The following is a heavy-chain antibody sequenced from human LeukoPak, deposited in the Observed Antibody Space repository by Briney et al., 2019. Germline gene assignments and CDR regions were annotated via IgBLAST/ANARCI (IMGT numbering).Heavy chain of an antibody. Sequence: EASVTVSYKASGYTFTSYYMHWVRQAPGQGIEWMGTINPSGGSTSYAQKFQGRVTITRDTSTSTVYMELSSLRSEDTAVYYCARSFGVVIDYWGQGTLVTVS. CDR3: ARSFGVVIDY. CDR2: INPSGGST. CDR1: GYTFTSYY. V-gene: IGHV1-46*01. J-gene: IGHJ4*02. D-gene: IGHD3-3*01.